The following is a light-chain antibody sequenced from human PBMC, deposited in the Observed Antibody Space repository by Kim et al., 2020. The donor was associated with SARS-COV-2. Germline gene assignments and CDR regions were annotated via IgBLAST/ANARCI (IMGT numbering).Light chain of an antibody. CDR2: DKT. CDR3: GSRDRESTGNHFV. V-gene: IGLV3-19*01. Sequence: QTVGITYQSDRLGRYYAIWFQTKPGQTPVLVMYDKTNRPSGIPARFSGSNSGNTASLTITGTQAADGGDYSCGSRDRESTGNHFVFGPGTRVTVL. CDR1: RLGRYY. J-gene: IGLJ1*01.